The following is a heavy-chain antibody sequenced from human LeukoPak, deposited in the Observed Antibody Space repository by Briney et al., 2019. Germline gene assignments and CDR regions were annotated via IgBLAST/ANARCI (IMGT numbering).Heavy chain of an antibody. D-gene: IGHD3-22*01. J-gene: IGHJ4*02. CDR3: AREGFRYYDSSGYYYPVNY. V-gene: IGHV3-7*01. Sequence: GGSLRLSCAASGFTFSSYWMSWVRQAPGKGLEWVANIKQDGSEKYYVDSVKGRFTISRDNAKNSLYLQMNSLRAEDTAVYYCAREGFRYYDSSGYYYPVNYWGQGTLVTVSS. CDR1: GFTFSSYW. CDR2: IKQDGSEK.